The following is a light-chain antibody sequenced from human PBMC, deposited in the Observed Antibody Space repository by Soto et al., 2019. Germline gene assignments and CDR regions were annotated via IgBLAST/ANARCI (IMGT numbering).Light chain of an antibody. CDR1: ETISRS. Sequence: DIQMTQSPSSLSASVGDRVTITCRASETISRSLNWFQQKPGKAPKLLIYAASTLESGIPPRFSGSGSGTDFTLTINNLQPEDVATYYCQRYYNAPFTFGGGTKV. V-gene: IGKV1-27*01. J-gene: IGKJ4*01. CDR3: QRYYNAPFT. CDR2: AAS.